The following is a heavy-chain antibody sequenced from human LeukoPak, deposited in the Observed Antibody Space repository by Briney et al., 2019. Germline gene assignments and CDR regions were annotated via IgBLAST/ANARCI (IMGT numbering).Heavy chain of an antibody. CDR2: IYYSGST. CDR3: ARSANMAHDY. J-gene: IGHJ4*02. CDR1: VGSFSGYY. V-gene: IGHV4-59*01. D-gene: IGHD2/OR15-2a*01. Sequence: SETLSLTCTVYVGSFSGYYWSWIRQPPGKGLEWIGYIYYSGSTNYNPSLKSRVTISVDTSKNQFFLKLSSVTAADAAVYYCARSANMAHDYWGQGTLVTVSS.